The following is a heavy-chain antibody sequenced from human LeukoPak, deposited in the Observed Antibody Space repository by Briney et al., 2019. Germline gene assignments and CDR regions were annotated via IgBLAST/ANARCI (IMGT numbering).Heavy chain of an antibody. Sequence: GGSLRLSCAASGFTFSSYGMHWVRQAPGKGLEWVAVISYDGSNKYYADSVKGRFTISRDNSKNTLYLQMNSLRAEDTAVYYCAKDRGAWELLQYYFDYWGQGTLVTVSS. D-gene: IGHD1-26*01. CDR2: ISYDGSNK. CDR3: AKDRGAWELLQYYFDY. CDR1: GFTFSSYG. J-gene: IGHJ4*02. V-gene: IGHV3-30*18.